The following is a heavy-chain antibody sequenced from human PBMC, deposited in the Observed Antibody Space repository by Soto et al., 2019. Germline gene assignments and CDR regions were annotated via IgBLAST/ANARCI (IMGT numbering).Heavy chain of an antibody. J-gene: IGHJ6*02. CDR3: ARHNGDYPLYYYYYGMDV. D-gene: IGHD4-17*01. Sequence: GESLKISCKGSGYSFTSYWIGWVRQMPGKGLEWMGIIYPGDSDTRYSPSFQGQVTISADKSISTAYLQWSSLKASDTAMYYCARHNGDYPLYYYYYGMDVWGQGTTVTVSS. V-gene: IGHV5-51*01. CDR1: GYSFTSYW. CDR2: IYPGDSDT.